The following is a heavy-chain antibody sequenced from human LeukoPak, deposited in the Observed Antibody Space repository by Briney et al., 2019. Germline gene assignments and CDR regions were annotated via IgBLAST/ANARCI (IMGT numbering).Heavy chain of an antibody. V-gene: IGHV4-30-2*01. CDR3: ARVVAAAGNSFDF. CDR2: MYHSGS. Sequence: PSETLSLTCAVSGGSISSGGYSWSWIRQPPGKGLEWIGYMYHSGSIYNPSLKRRVTISVDRSKNQFSLKLSSVTAADTAVYYCARVVAAAGNSFDFWGQGTLVTVSS. J-gene: IGHJ4*02. D-gene: IGHD6-13*01. CDR1: GGSISSGGYS.